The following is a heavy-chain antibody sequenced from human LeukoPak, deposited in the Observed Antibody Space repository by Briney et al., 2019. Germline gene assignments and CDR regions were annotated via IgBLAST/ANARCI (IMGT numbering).Heavy chain of an antibody. Sequence: PGGSLRLSCAASGFTFSSYAMSWVRQAPGKGLEWVSAINTPGGSTYYADSVKGRFTISRDNSKNTLYLQMNSLRAEDTALYYCARDKSSGYYYFDYWGQGTLVTVS. J-gene: IGHJ4*02. CDR1: GFTFSSYA. V-gene: IGHV3-23*01. D-gene: IGHD3-22*01. CDR3: ARDKSSGYYYFDY. CDR2: INTPGGST.